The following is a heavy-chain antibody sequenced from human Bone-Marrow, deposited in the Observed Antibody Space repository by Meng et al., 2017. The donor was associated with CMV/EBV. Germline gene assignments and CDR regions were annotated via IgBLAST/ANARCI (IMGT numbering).Heavy chain of an antibody. V-gene: IGHV1-69*10. D-gene: IGHD4-23*01. CDR1: GGPFSSYA. J-gene: IGHJ4*02. CDR3: ARDLDWRPYGGNLGY. Sequence: SGGPFSSYAITWVRPAPGPGLEWMAGIIPILGIATYAQKFQGRVTMTTDTSTSTAYMELRSLRSDDTAVYYCARDLDWRPYGGNLGYWGQGTLVTVSS. CDR2: IIPILGIA.